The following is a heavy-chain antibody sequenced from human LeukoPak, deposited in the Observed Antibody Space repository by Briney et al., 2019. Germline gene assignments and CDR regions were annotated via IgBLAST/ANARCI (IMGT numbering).Heavy chain of an antibody. CDR1: GVSISSYY. Sequence: SETLSLTCTVSGVSISSYYWSWIRQPPGKGLEWIGNIYYSGSTNYNPSLKSRVTISVDTSKNQFSLKLSSVTAADTAVYYCARAGAGYCSGGSCDDAFDIWGQGTMVTVSS. CDR3: ARAGAGYCSGGSCDDAFDI. CDR2: IYYSGST. D-gene: IGHD2-15*01. J-gene: IGHJ3*02. V-gene: IGHV4-59*01.